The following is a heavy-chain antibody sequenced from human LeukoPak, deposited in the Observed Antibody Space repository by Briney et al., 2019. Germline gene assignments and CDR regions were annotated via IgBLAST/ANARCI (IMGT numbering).Heavy chain of an antibody. CDR3: AKGRSAVRDTFDF. J-gene: IGHJ3*01. D-gene: IGHD3-10*01. V-gene: IGHV3-23*01. CDR1: GFTFSSYS. CDR2: MNPSGVTT. Sequence: GGSLRLSCVASGFTFSSYSMSWVRQAPGKGLEWASAMNPSGVTTDSAASVRGRFTISRDNSKNTLYLQMSSLRAEDTALYYCAKGRSAVRDTFDFWGQGTVVTVSS.